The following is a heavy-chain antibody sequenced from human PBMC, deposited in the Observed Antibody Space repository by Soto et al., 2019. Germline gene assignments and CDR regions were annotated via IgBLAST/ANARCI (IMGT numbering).Heavy chain of an antibody. CDR3: AKNQGVELVPLATVDWFDP. V-gene: IGHV3-23*01. J-gene: IGHJ5*02. D-gene: IGHD1-26*01. CDR2: ISGSGFKK. Sequence: WIRQYPGKGLEWISSISGSGFKKYYADSVKGRFTISRDNSKSTVYLELNNLSAEDTAVYHCAKNQGVELVPLATVDWFDPWGQGSVVTVSS.